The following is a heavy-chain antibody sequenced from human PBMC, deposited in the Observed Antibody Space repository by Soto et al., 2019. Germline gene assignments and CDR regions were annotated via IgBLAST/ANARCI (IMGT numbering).Heavy chain of an antibody. CDR1: GYSFTTYG. D-gene: IGHD3-10*01. J-gene: IGHJ5*02. V-gene: IGHV1-18*01. Sequence: GSSVKVSCKGSGYSFTTYGISWGRQAPGQGLEWMGWINVYNGNTKYAQKLQGRVTMTTDTSTSTAYMELRSLRSDDTAVYYCARGVGSGSYYNQYNWFDPWGQGTLVTVS. CDR3: ARGVGSGSYYNQYNWFDP. CDR2: INVYNGNT.